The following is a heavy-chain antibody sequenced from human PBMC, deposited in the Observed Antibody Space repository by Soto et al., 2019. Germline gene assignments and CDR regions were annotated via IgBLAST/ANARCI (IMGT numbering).Heavy chain of an antibody. CDR2: IIPIFGTA. V-gene: IGHV1-69*06. J-gene: IGHJ5*02. Sequence: SVKVSCKASGGTFSSYAISWVRQAPGQGLEWMGGIIPIFGTANYAQKFQGRVTITADKSTSTAYMELSSLRSEDTAVYYCARSYGDYAWLFDPWGQGTLVTVSS. CDR1: GGTFSSYA. CDR3: ARSYGDYAWLFDP. D-gene: IGHD4-17*01.